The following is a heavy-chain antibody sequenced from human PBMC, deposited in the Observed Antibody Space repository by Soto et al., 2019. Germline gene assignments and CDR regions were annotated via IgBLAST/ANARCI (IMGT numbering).Heavy chain of an antibody. D-gene: IGHD2-15*01. Sequence: EVQLVESGGGLVKPGGSLRLSCAASGFTFSSYSMNWVRQAPGKGLEWVSSISSSSSYIYYADSVKGRFTISRDNAKNTLYLKINRLRAENTAVYYCSRELVRSYSFDYWGQGTLVPLSS. CDR3: SRELVRSYSFDY. J-gene: IGHJ4*02. V-gene: IGHV3-21*01. CDR1: GFTFSSYS. CDR2: ISSSSSYI.